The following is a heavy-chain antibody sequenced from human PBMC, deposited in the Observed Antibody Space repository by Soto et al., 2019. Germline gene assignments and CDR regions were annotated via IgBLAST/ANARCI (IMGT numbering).Heavy chain of an antibody. CDR3: ARGRENYSYFDY. V-gene: IGHV3-74*01. J-gene: IGHJ4*02. D-gene: IGHD1-26*01. CDR1: GFTFSTYG. CDR2: VNSDGHDT. Sequence: EVQLVESGGGLVQPGGSLRLSCAASGFTFSTYGMHWVRQTPGKGLVWVSRVNSDGHDTVYADSVKGRFTLSRDNAKKTVFLQMSSLRAEDTAVYYCARGRENYSYFDYWGQGIVVNASS.